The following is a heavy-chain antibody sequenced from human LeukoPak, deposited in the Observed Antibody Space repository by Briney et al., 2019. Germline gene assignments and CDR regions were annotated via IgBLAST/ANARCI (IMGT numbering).Heavy chain of an antibody. D-gene: IGHD5-18*01. V-gene: IGHV1-46*01. CDR3: ARDLLRSYGYSPVGY. CDR1: GYTFTSYY. Sequence: ASVKVSCKASGYTFTSYYMHWVRQAPGQGLEWMGIINPSGGSTSYAQEFQGRVTMTRDTSTSTVYMELSSLRSEDTAVYYCARDLLRSYGYSPVGYWGQGTLVTVSS. CDR2: INPSGGST. J-gene: IGHJ4*02.